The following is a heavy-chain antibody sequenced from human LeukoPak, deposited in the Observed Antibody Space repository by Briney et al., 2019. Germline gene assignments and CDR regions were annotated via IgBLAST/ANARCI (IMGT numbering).Heavy chain of an antibody. Sequence: GGSLRLSCAASGFTFRRYSMNWVRQAPGKGLEWVSAISGSGGSTYCADSVKGRFTISRDNSKNTLYLQMNSLRAEDTAVYYCAKDLEQWLVQGAFDIWGQGTMVTVSS. CDR3: AKDLEQWLVQGAFDI. CDR1: GFTFRRYS. CDR2: ISGSGGST. D-gene: IGHD6-19*01. J-gene: IGHJ3*02. V-gene: IGHV3-23*01.